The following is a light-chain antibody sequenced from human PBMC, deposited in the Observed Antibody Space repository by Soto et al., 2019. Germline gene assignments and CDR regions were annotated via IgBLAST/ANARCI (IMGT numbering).Light chain of an antibody. CDR2: DAS. CDR3: LHYNSYSKT. CDR1: QSINTW. Sequence: DIQMTQSPSTLSASVGDRVTITCRASQSINTWLAWYQQKPGKAPEPLIFDASALESGVPSRFSGSGSGTEFTLTISSLQPDDSATFYCLHYNSYSKTFGQGTKVDIK. V-gene: IGKV1-5*01. J-gene: IGKJ1*01.